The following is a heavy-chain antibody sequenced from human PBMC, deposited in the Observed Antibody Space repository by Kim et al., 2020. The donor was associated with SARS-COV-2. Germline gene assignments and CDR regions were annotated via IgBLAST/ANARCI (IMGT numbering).Heavy chain of an antibody. Sequence: SETLSLTCAVYGGSFSGYYWSWIRQPPGKGLEWIGEINHSGSTSYNPSLKSRVTISVDTSKNQFSLKLSSVTAADTAVYYCAVTMVRGVTDDYWGQGTLVTVSS. V-gene: IGHV4-34*01. CDR3: AVTMVRGVTDDY. J-gene: IGHJ4*02. D-gene: IGHD3-10*01. CDR1: GGSFSGYY. CDR2: INHSGST.